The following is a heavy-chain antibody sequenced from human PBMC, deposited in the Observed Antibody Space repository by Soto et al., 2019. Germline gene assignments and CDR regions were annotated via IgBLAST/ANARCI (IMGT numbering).Heavy chain of an antibody. Sequence: SETLCIGCGISVYSVSSAYYWGWIRQSPGKGLEWIASIYHRINTYYNPSLKGRVTISVDTSKNQVSLRVTSVTAADTAVYYCARRRGSDYRASSGCFDSWGLGTLVTVSS. D-gene: IGHD3-22*01. V-gene: IGHV4-38-2*01. CDR1: VYSVSSAYY. CDR2: IYHRINT. CDR3: ARRRGSDYRASSGCFDS. J-gene: IGHJ4*02.